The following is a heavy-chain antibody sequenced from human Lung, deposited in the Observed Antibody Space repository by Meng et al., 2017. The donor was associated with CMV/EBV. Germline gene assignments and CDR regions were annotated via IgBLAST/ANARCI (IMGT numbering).Heavy chain of an antibody. D-gene: IGHD2-2*01. Sequence: SVXVSCKASGYTFTGYYMHWVRQAPGQGLEWMGWINTNSGGTNYAQKFQGRVTMTRDTSISPAYLEVSRLGSDETAVYYFAGGPSSSNCFDYWGQGTLVTVSS. V-gene: IGHV1-2*02. J-gene: IGHJ4*02. CDR3: AGGPSSSNCFDY. CDR1: GYTFTGYY. CDR2: INTNSGGT.